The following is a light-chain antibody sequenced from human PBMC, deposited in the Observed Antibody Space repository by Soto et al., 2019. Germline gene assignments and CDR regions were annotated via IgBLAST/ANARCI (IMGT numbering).Light chain of an antibody. CDR1: SSDVGIYNY. V-gene: IGLV2-14*01. J-gene: IGLJ1*01. Sequence: QSVLTQPASVSGSPGQSIAISCTGSSSDVGIYNYVSWYQQHPGKVPKLIIYEVTNRPSGVSNRFSGSKSGNTASLTISGLQAEDEADYYCSSYTTSRPRVFGTGT. CDR3: SSYTTSRPRV. CDR2: EVT.